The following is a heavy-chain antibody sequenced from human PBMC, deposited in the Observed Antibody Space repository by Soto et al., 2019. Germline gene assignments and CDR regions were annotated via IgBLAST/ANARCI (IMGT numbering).Heavy chain of an antibody. Sequence: QVQLVQSGAEVKKPGSSVKVSCKASGGTFSSYAISWVRQAPGQGLEWMGGIIPIFGTANYAQKCQGRVTITADESTSTAYMELSSLRSEDTAVYYGARTYYYDSSGNYYFDYWGQGTLVTVSS. J-gene: IGHJ4*02. CDR1: GGTFSSYA. V-gene: IGHV1-69*01. D-gene: IGHD3-22*01. CDR3: ARTYYYDSSGNYYFDY. CDR2: IIPIFGTA.